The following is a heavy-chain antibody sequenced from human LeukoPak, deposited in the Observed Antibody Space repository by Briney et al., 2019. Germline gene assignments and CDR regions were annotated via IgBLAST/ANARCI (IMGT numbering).Heavy chain of an antibody. D-gene: IGHD6-13*01. V-gene: IGHV1-18*04. CDR3: ARDQDSAAGGMDV. Sequence: ASVKVSCQASGYTFTSYGISWVRPAPAKGLEWMGWISTYNGNRNYAQKLQGRVTMTTDTSTSKDYMELRSLRSDDTAVYCCARDQDSAAGGMDVWGKGNTVTVS. J-gene: IGHJ6*04. CDR1: GYTFTSYG. CDR2: ISTYNGNR.